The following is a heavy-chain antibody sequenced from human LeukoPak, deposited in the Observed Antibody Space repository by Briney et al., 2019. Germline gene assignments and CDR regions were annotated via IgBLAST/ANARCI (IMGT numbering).Heavy chain of an antibody. CDR3: ARDWGLRQDY. CDR2: INSDGRRT. Sequence: GGSLRLSCAASGFTFSRYWMHWVRLAPGRGRVWVSHINSDGRRTSYADSVKGRFTISRDNAKNTLYLQMNSLRAEDTAVYYCARDWGLRQDYWGQGTLVTVSS. V-gene: IGHV3-74*01. J-gene: IGHJ4*02. D-gene: IGHD3-16*01. CDR1: GFTFSRYW.